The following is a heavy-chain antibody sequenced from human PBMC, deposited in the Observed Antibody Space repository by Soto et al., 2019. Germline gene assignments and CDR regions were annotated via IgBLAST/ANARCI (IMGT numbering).Heavy chain of an antibody. D-gene: IGHD3-9*01. CDR3: ARVGDIGYIDWLPDPLYYYYGMDV. V-gene: IGHV3-30-3*01. J-gene: IGHJ6*02. CDR1: GFTFSSYA. CDR2: ISYDGSNK. Sequence: QVQLVESGGGVVQPGRSLRLSCAASGFTFSSYAMHWVRQAPGKGLEWVAVISYDGSNKYYADSVKGRFTISRDNSKNTLYLQMNSLRAEDTAVYYCARVGDIGYIDWLPDPLYYYYGMDVWGQGTTVTVSS.